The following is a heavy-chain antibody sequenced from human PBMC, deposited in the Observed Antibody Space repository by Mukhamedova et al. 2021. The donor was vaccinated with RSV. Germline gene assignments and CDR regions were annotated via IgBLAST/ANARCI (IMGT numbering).Heavy chain of an antibody. J-gene: IGHJ6*02. Sequence: NPNSGDTNYAQKFQGRVTMTRDASISTAYMDLTSLRSDDTAVYYCAGKVGGNGPGMDVWGQGTTVTVSS. CDR3: AGKVGGNGPGMDV. CDR2: NPNSGDT. V-gene: IGHV1-2*02. D-gene: IGHD3-16*01.